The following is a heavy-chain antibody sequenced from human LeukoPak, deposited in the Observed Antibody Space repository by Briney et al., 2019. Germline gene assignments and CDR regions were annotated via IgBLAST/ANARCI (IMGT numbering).Heavy chain of an antibody. CDR1: GFTFSSYA. D-gene: IGHD1-26*01. CDR3: ARGSGSFSGGFDY. V-gene: IGHV3-23*01. CDR2: ISGSGGST. J-gene: IGHJ4*02. Sequence: PGGSLRLSCAASGFTFSSYAMSWVRQGPGKGLEWVSVISGSGGSTYYADSVKGRFTISRDNSKNTLYLQMNSLRAEDTAVYYCARGSGSFSGGFDYWGQGTLVTVSS.